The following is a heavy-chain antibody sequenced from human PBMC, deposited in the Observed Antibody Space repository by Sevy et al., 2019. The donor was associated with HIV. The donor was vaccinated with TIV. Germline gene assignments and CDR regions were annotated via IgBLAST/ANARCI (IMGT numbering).Heavy chain of an antibody. CDR3: ARWWGTSYYYYYAMDV. D-gene: IGHD2-8*02. V-gene: IGHV1-69*13. CDR2: IIPIFGTT. J-gene: IGHJ6*02. Sequence: ASVKVSCKASGGTFSSYAISWVRQAPGQGLEWMGGIIPIFGTTNYAQKFQGRVSITADESTSTAYMELSSLRSEDTAVYYCARWWGTSYYYYYAMDVWGQGTTVTVSS. CDR1: GGTFSSYA.